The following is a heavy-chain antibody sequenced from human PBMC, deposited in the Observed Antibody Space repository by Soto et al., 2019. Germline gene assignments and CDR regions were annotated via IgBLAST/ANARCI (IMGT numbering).Heavy chain of an antibody. J-gene: IGHJ4*02. Sequence: PSETLSLTCTVSGGSISSGDYYWSWIRQPPGKGLEWIGYIYYSGSTYYNPSLKSRVTISVDTSKNQFSLKLSSVTAADTAVYYCARGYYYDSSGYYPIDYWGQGTLVTVSS. V-gene: IGHV4-30-4*01. CDR1: GGSISSGDYY. CDR3: ARGYYYDSSGYYPIDY. CDR2: IYYSGST. D-gene: IGHD3-22*01.